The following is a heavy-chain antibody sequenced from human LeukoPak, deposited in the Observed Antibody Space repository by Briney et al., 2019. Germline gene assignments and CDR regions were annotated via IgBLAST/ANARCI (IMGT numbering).Heavy chain of an antibody. J-gene: IGHJ6*03. CDR1: GFSFGDYF. CDR3: VRVGNRDQVDYYSYMDV. V-gene: IGHV3-11*01. CDR2: ISSRSGAAI. D-gene: IGHD5-24*01. Sequence: NTGGSLRLSRAASGFSFGDYFTGCIRQAPRKALEWVSYISSRSGAAIFYADSVKGRFTISRDNAQNSLYLQMDSLRAEDTALYYCVRVGNRDQVDYYSYMDVWGRGTTVTVSS.